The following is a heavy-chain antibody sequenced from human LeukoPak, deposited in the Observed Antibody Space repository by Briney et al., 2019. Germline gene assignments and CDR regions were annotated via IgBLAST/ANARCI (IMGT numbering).Heavy chain of an antibody. CDR2: IYNSGTT. J-gene: IGHJ6*02. CDR1: GGSISGYY. D-gene: IGHD1-26*01. CDR3: ARGWDSGYNYYGMDV. V-gene: IGHV4-59*01. Sequence: SETLSLTCTVSGGSISGYYWGWIRQSPGKRLEWIGNIYNSGTTSYNPSLKSRVTISVDTSKNQFSLELTAVTAADTAVYYCARGWDSGYNYYGMDVWGQGNTVTVSS.